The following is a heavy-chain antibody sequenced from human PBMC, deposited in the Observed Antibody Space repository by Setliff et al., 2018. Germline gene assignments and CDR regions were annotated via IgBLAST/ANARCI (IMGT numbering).Heavy chain of an antibody. Sequence: SETLSLTCAAHGGSFSDYYLTWIRQPPGKGLEWIGEINHSGSTRYSPSLESRVTMSVDPSKNQFSLKVTSVTAADTAVYYCARGRNVAARLLDSWGRGTLVTVSS. CDR1: GGSFSDYY. CDR2: INHSGST. V-gene: IGHV4-34*01. D-gene: IGHD6-6*01. CDR3: ARGRNVAARLLDS. J-gene: IGHJ4*02.